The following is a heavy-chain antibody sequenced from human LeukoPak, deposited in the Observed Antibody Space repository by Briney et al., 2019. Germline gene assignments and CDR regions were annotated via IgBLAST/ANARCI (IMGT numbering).Heavy chain of an antibody. D-gene: IGHD1-26*01. V-gene: IGHV4-34*01. CDR3: AVGGGGATKNWFDP. CDR1: GGSFSGYY. J-gene: IGHJ5*02. CDR2: INHSGST. Sequence: SETLSLTCAVYGGSFSGYYWSWIRQPPGKGLEWIGEINHSGSTNYNPSLKSRVTISVDTSKNQFSLKLSSVTAADTAVYYCAVGGGGATKNWFDPWGQGTLVTVSS.